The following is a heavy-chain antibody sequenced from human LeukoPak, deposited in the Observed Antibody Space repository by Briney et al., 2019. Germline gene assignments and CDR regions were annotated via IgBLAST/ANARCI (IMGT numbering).Heavy chain of an antibody. CDR2: IYDSVST. J-gene: IGHJ4*02. Sequence: SGTLSLTSAVSGGSFSSSYWCWIRQPPGKGLEWMGYIYDSVSTNYNPSLKSRVTISVDTSKNQFSLNLSSVTAADTAVYYCARGPILRYFDWLFGPLDYWGQGTLVTVSS. CDR3: ARGPILRYFDWLFGPLDY. CDR1: GGSFSSSY. D-gene: IGHD3-9*01. V-gene: IGHV4-59*01.